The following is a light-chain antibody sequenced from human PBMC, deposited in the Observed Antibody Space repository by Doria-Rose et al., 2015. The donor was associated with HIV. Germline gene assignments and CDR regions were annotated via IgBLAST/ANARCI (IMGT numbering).Light chain of an antibody. Sequence: TQSPESLGMSLGERATLNCKSNQSLLYTSKNYLAWYQQKPEQPPILLIDWASTRQSGLPARFSGSGSGTDFTLTISSLEAEDVAVYYCQQYYDTPSFGPGTTVDIK. V-gene: IGKV4-1*01. CDR3: QQYYDTPS. CDR2: WAS. CDR1: QSLLYTSKNY. J-gene: IGKJ3*01.